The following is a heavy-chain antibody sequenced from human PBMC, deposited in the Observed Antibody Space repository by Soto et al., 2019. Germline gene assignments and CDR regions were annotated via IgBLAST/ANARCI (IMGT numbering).Heavy chain of an antibody. D-gene: IGHD6-13*01. V-gene: IGHV4-39*01. J-gene: IGHJ4*02. CDR2: IYYSGST. Sequence: QLQLQESGPGLVKPSETLSLTCTVSGGSISSSIYYWGWIRQPPGKGLEWIGSIYYSGSTYYNPSLKSRVTISVDTSKNQFSLKLSSVTAADTAVYYCERHYGAAAEPLNWGQGTLVTVSS. CDR1: GGSISSSIYY. CDR3: ERHYGAAAEPLN.